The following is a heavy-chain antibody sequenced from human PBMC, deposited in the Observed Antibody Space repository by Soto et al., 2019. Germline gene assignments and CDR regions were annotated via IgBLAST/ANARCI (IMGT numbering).Heavy chain of an antibody. J-gene: IGHJ4*03. D-gene: IGHD3-3*01. Sequence: SETLSLTCVVSSYVIESGHYWGWVRQPPGKGLEWVGSIYDGGTTYYNPSLRSRVTISADTSKNQFSLSLTSVTTADTAVYYCARSPQYYTPGSSPFDYWGPGTMVTVSS. CDR3: ARSPQYYTPGSSPFDY. CDR2: IYDGGTT. V-gene: IGHV4-38-2*01. CDR1: SYVIESGHY.